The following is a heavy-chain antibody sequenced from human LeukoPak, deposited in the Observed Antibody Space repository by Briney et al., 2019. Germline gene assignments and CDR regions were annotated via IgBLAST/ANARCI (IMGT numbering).Heavy chain of an antibody. D-gene: IGHD6-19*01. CDR3: ARDSSGWYVGWFDP. CDR2: IYTSGST. J-gene: IGHJ5*02. Sequence: SETLSLTCTVSGGSISSYYWSWIRQPAGKGLEWIGRIYTSGSTNYNPSLKSRVTMSVDTSKNQFSLNLSSVTAADTAVYYCARDSSGWYVGWFDPWGQGTLVTVSS. V-gene: IGHV4-4*07. CDR1: GGSISSYY.